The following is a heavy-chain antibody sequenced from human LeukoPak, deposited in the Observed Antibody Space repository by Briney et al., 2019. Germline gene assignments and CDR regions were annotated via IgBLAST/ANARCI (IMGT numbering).Heavy chain of an antibody. D-gene: IGHD1-1*01. J-gene: IGHJ3*02. CDR2: ISAGSGNT. V-gene: IGHV1-3*01. Sequence: GASVKVSCKASGYTFTSYGISWLRQAPGQRPEWMGWISAGSGNTKYSQTFQDRLTLTRDTAASTVYMDLSSLRPEDTAVYFCARERDDDPFDIWGQGTLVIVSS. CDR1: GYTFTSYG. CDR3: ARERDDDPFDI.